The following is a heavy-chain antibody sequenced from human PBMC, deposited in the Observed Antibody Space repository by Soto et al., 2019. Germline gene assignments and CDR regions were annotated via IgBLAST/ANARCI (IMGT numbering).Heavy chain of an antibody. Sequence: QVHLVQAGAEVRKPGASVQVSCKASGYNFSSHDIHWVRQAPGQGLEWMGWINAGNGNTRYSQKFQDRITITRDASASTAYMELSSRRSEDTAIYSCARDSFYCGGRYCYHYSFYMDVWGKGTTVTVSS. CDR2: INAGNGNT. CDR3: ARDSFYCGGRYCYHYSFYMDV. D-gene: IGHD2-21*01. CDR1: GYNFSSHD. J-gene: IGHJ6*03. V-gene: IGHV1-3*01.